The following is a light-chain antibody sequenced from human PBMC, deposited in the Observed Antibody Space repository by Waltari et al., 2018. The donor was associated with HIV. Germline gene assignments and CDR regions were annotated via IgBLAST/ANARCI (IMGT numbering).Light chain of an antibody. CDR3: CSFAGSYNLV. J-gene: IGLJ3*02. V-gene: IGLV2-11*01. CDR2: DVT. Sequence: QSALTQPRSVSGSPGQSVTVSCTGTISDIGDYNYVSWYQQHPGKAPKLMIYDVTKRPSGVPDRFSGSKSGNTASLTISGLQAEDEAAYYCCSFAGSYNLVFGGGTKLTVL. CDR1: ISDIGDYNY.